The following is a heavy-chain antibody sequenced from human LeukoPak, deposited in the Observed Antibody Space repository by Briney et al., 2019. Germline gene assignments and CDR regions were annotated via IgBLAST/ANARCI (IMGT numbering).Heavy chain of an antibody. CDR1: GYIFTDYA. V-gene: IGHV1-3*01. Sequence: ASVKVSCKASGYIFTDYAINWVRQAPGERLEWMGWINAGNGNTKYSQKFQGRVTITRDRSASTAYMELNGLRSEDTAVYYCARGRWSTTTASYYFDSWGQGSLVTVS. J-gene: IGHJ4*02. CDR2: INAGNGNT. D-gene: IGHD5/OR15-5a*01. CDR3: ARGRWSTTTASYYFDS.